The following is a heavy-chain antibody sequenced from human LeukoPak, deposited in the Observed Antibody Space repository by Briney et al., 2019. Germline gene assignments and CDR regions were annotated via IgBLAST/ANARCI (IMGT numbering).Heavy chain of an antibody. CDR3: ARGQLVLTY. CDR1: GASFSGYY. Sequence: SETLSLTCVVYGASFSGYYWTWIRQPPGKGLEWIGEINHNESASYNSSLKSRVSISVDTSKSQFSLKLSSVTAADTAVYYCARGQLVLTYWGQGTLVTVSS. V-gene: IGHV4-34*01. CDR2: INHNESA. J-gene: IGHJ4*02. D-gene: IGHD3-9*01.